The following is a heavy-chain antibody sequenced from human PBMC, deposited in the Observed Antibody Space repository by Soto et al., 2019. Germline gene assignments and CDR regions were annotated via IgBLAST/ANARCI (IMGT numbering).Heavy chain of an antibody. V-gene: IGHV3-15*07. CDR2: IKSKTDGGTT. D-gene: IGHD3-22*01. CDR1: GFTFSNAW. J-gene: IGHJ4*02. CDR3: TTEGLRNYYYSSGYYRDY. Sequence: SLRLSCAASGFTFSNAWMNWVRQAPGKGLEWVGRIKSKTDGGTTDYAAPVKGRFTISRDDSKNTLYLQMNSLKTEDTAVYYCTTEGLRNYYYSSGYYRDYWGQGTLVTVSS.